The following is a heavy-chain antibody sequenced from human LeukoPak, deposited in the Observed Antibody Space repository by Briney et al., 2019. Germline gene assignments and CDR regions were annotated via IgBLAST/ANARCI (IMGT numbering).Heavy chain of an antibody. J-gene: IGHJ4*02. Sequence: GVSLRLSCVPSGFTFSSYAMSWVRQAPGKGLEWVSVISGSGGSTYYRDSVKGRFTISRDNSKNTVYLQMNSLRAEDTAVYYCAKDGTTTITFDYWGQGTLVAVSS. CDR3: AKDGTTTITFDY. CDR1: GFTFSSYA. CDR2: ISGSGGST. D-gene: IGHD1-1*01. V-gene: IGHV3-23*01.